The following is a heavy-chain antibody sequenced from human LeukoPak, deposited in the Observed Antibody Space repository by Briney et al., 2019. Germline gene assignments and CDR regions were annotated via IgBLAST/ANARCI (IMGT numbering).Heavy chain of an antibody. CDR1: EGTFGGYS. J-gene: IGHJ4*02. CDR3: AAGRRLGELFFDY. V-gene: IGHV1-69*01. Sequence: ASVKVSCKASEGTFGGYSIDWVRQAPGQGLDWVGGLNPIFNILYYAQNFQGRVTITADESTNTAYLELDSLKHDDTAVYYCAAGRRLGELFFDYWGQGTLVTVSS. CDR2: LNPIFNIL. D-gene: IGHD3-10*01.